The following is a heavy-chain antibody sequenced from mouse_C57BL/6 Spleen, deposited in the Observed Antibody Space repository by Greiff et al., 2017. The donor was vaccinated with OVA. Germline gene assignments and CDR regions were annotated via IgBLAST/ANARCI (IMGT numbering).Heavy chain of an antibody. V-gene: IGHV1-80*01. Sequence: VKLQQSGAELVKPGASVKISCKASGYAFSSYWMNWVKQRPGKGLEWIGQIYPGDGDTNYNGKFKGKATLTADKSSSTAYMQLSSLTSEDSAVYFCARSGGSSYLFDYWGQGTTLTVSS. CDR2: IYPGDGDT. CDR3: ARSGGSSYLFDY. J-gene: IGHJ2*01. D-gene: IGHD1-1*01. CDR1: GYAFSSYW.